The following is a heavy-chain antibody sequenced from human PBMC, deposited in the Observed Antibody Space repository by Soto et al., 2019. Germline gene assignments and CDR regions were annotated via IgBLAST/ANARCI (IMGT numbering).Heavy chain of an antibody. CDR2: IWYDGSNK. Sequence: QVQLVESGGGVVQPGRSLRLSCAASGFTFSSYGMHWVRQAPGKGLEWVAVIWYDGSNKYYADSVKGRFTISRDNSKNTLYLQMNSLRAEDTAVYYCARDRLEWLLRGGMDVWGQGTTVTVSS. D-gene: IGHD3-3*01. J-gene: IGHJ6*02. CDR3: ARDRLEWLLRGGMDV. CDR1: GFTFSSYG. V-gene: IGHV3-33*01.